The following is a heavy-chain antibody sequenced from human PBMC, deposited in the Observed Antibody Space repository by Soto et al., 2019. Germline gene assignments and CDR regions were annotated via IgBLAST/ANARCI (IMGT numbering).Heavy chain of an antibody. CDR2: IYYSGST. Sequence: QLQLQESGPGLVKPSETLSLTCTVSGGSISSSSYYWGWIRQPPGKGLEWIGNIYYSGSTYYNPYLKSRVTISVDTSKNQFSLKLSSVTAADTAVYYCARHVNPWAQGAFDIWGQGTMVTVSS. CDR1: GGSISSSSYY. V-gene: IGHV4-39*01. CDR3: ARHVNPWAQGAFDI. D-gene: IGHD7-27*01. J-gene: IGHJ3*02.